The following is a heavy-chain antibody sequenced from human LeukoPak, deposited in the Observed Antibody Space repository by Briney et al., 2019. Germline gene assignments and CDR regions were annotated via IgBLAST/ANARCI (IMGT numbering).Heavy chain of an antibody. V-gene: IGHV1-8*02. D-gene: IGHD3-10*01. Sequence: ASVKVSCKASGYTFTSYGISWVRQAPGQGLEWMGWMNPNSGNTGYAQKFQGRVTMTRNTSISTAYMELSSLRSEDTAVYYCARGPRNTYYYGSGDYYYMDVWGKGATVTISS. CDR1: GYTFTSYG. CDR3: ARGPRNTYYYGSGDYYYMDV. J-gene: IGHJ6*03. CDR2: MNPNSGNT.